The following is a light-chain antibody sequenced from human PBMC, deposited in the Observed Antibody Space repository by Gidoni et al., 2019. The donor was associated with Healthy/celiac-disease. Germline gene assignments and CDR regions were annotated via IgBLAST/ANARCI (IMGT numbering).Light chain of an antibody. CDR2: DVS. J-gene: IGLJ2*01. Sequence: QSALTQPASVSASPGQSITISCTGTSSDVGGYNYVSWYQQHPGTAPKLMIYDVSNRPSGVSNRFSGSKSGNTASLTISGLQAEDEADYYCSSYTSSSTLVFGGGTKLPVL. V-gene: IGLV2-14*01. CDR3: SSYTSSSTLV. CDR1: SSDVGGYNY.